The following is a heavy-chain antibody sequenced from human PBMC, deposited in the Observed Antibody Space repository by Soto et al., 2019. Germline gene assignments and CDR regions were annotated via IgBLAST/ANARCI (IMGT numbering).Heavy chain of an antibody. CDR3: AHNSMIGGVAFHVMDF. V-gene: IGHV3-23*01. CDR2: ISGSGGST. D-gene: IGHD3-3*01. J-gene: IGHJ6*02. CDR1: GVTFSSSA. Sequence: PGGCMRLSCAASGVTFSSSAMSGVRQAPRKGLEKVSAISGSGGSTYYADSVKGRFTISRDNSKNTLYLQMNSLRDEDTDVYYCAHNSMIGGVAFHVMDFWGQGTTVTVSS.